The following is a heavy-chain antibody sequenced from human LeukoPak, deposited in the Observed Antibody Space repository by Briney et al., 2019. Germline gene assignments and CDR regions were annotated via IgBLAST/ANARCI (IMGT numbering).Heavy chain of an antibody. CDR2: INPNSGGT. D-gene: IGHD6-6*01. J-gene: IGHJ4*02. CDR3: ASLIAARNPHFDY. V-gene: IGHV1-2*02. CDR1: GYTFTGYY. Sequence: EASVKVSCKASGYTFTGYYMHWVRQAPGQGLEWMGWINPNSGGTNYAQKFQGRVTMTRDTSISTAYMELSRLRSDDPAVYYCASLIAARNPHFDYWGQGTLVTVSS.